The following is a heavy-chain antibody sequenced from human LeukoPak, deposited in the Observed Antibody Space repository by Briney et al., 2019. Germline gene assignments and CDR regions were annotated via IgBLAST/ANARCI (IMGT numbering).Heavy chain of an antibody. J-gene: IGHJ5*02. Sequence: PSETLSLTCTVSGGSMSSYYWSVIRQPAGKGLEGIGRINTSWTTYYNPSLKSRVTLSVDTSRNQFSLRLTSVTAADTAVYYCARGDYYDGGGRNWFDPWGQGTLVTVSS. CDR2: INTSWTT. V-gene: IGHV4-4*07. CDR3: ARGDYYDGGGRNWFDP. D-gene: IGHD3-16*01. CDR1: GGSMSSYY.